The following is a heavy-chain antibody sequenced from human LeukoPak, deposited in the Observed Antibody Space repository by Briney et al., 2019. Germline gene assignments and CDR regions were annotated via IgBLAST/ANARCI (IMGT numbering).Heavy chain of an antibody. J-gene: IGHJ4*02. CDR2: FDPEDGET. CDR3: ATGGYGSGSLEY. CDR1: GYTLTELS. V-gene: IGHV1-24*01. D-gene: IGHD3-10*01. Sequence: GASVKVSCKVSGYTLTELSMHWVRQAPGKGLEWMGGFDPEDGETIYAQKFQGRVTMTEDTSTDTAYMELSSLRSEDTAVYYCATGGYGSGSLEYWGQGTLVTVSS.